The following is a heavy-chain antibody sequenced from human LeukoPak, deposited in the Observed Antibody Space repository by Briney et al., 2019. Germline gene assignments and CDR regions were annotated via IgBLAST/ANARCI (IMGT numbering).Heavy chain of an antibody. CDR2: IYYSGST. J-gene: IGHJ4*02. CDR3: ARAGYSSSWYPGSLDY. D-gene: IGHD6-13*01. CDR1: GGSISSYY. Sequence: SETLSLTCTVSGGSISSYYWSWNRQPPGKGLEWIGYIYYSGSTNYNPSLKSRVTISVDTSKNQFSLKLSSVTAADTAVYYCARAGYSSSWYPGSLDYWGQGTLVTVSS. V-gene: IGHV4-59*01.